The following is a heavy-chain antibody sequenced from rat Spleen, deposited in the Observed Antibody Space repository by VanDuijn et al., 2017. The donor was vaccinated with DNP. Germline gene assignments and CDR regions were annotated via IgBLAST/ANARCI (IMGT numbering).Heavy chain of an antibody. CDR3: TRVNYGGYYYVMDA. D-gene: IGHD1-11*01. CDR1: GFTFSNYG. Sequence: EVQLVESGGGLVQPGRSLKLSCAASGFTFSNYGMAWVRQAPTKGLEWVASISTGGGNTYYRDSVKGRFTISRDNAKSTLYLQMDSLRSEDTATYYCTRVNYGGYYYVMDAWGQGASVTVSS. J-gene: IGHJ4*01. V-gene: IGHV5S13*01. CDR2: ISTGGGNT.